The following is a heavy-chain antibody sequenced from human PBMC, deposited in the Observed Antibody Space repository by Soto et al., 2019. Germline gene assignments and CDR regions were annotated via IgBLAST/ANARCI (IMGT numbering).Heavy chain of an antibody. D-gene: IGHD1-26*01. J-gene: IGHJ6*02. CDR1: GFTFSSYG. Sequence: GGSLRLSCAASGFTFSSYGMHWVRQAPGKGLEWVAVIWYDGSNKYYADSVKGRFTISRDNSKNTLYLQMNSLRAEDTAVYYCARDGTYYYGMDVWGQGTTVTVSS. CDR2: IWYDGSNK. V-gene: IGHV3-33*01. CDR3: ARDGTYYYGMDV.